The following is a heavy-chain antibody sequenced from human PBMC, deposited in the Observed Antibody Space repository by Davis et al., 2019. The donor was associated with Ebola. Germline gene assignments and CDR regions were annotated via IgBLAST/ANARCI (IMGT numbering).Heavy chain of an antibody. CDR1: GGSISSHY. V-gene: IGHV4-59*11. Sequence: PSETLSLTCTVSGGSISSHYWSWIRQPPGKGLEWIGYIYYSGSTNYNPSLKSRVTIPVDTSKNQFSLKLSSVTAADTAVYYCARDHYYGSGSGLWGQGTLVTVSS. CDR2: IYYSGST. J-gene: IGHJ4*02. CDR3: ARDHYYGSGSGL. D-gene: IGHD3-10*01.